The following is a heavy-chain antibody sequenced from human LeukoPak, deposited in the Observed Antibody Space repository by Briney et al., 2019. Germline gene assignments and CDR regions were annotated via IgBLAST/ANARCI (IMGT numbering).Heavy chain of an antibody. CDR2: INHSGST. CDR1: GGSFSGYY. CDR3: ARVHSSSQDY. Sequence: SETLSLTCAVYGGSFSGYYWSWIRQPPGKGLEWIGEINHSGSTNYNPSLKSRVTISVDTSKNQFSLKLNSVTAADTAVYYCARVHSSSQDYWGQGALVTVSS. D-gene: IGHD6-13*01. J-gene: IGHJ4*02. V-gene: IGHV4-34*01.